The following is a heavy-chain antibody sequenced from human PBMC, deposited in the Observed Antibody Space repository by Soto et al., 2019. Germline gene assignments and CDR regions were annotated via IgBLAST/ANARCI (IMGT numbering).Heavy chain of an antibody. CDR1: GYTFTSYY. CDR2: INPSGGST. V-gene: IGHV1-46*01. D-gene: IGHD3-22*01. J-gene: IGHJ4*02. CDR3: ANAALYNDSSGYNGTFDY. Sequence: ASVKVSCKASGYTFTSYYMHWVRQAPGQGLEWMGIINPSGGSTSYAQKFQGRVTMTRDTSTSTVYMELSSLRSEDTAVYYCANAALYNDSSGYNGTFDYWGKGTLFTVSS.